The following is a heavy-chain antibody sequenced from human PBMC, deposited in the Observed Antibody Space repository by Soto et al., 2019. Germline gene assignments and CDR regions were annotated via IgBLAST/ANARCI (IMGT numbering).Heavy chain of an antibody. Sequence: QVQLQESGPGLVKPSQTLSLTCTVSGGYISSGGYYWSWIRQHPGKGLEWIGYIYYSGSTYYNPSLKSRVTISVYTSKNQFSLKLSSVTAADTAVYYCARERVAGVFDYWGQGTLVTVSS. CDR2: IYYSGST. D-gene: IGHD6-19*01. CDR3: ARERVAGVFDY. V-gene: IGHV4-31*03. CDR1: GGYISSGGYY. J-gene: IGHJ4*02.